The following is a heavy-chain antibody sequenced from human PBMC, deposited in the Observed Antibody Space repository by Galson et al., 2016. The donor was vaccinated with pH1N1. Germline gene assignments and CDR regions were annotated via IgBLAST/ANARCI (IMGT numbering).Heavy chain of an antibody. J-gene: IGHJ4*02. D-gene: IGHD1-1*01. CDR3: ARGDKWNDEGQLAY. CDR1: GYSFTNYW. CDR2: IYPGDSDT. V-gene: IGHV5-51*01. Sequence: QSGAEVKKPGESLKISCRGSGYSFTNYWIAWVRQMPGKGLEWVGIIYPGDSDTRYSPSFQGRVTVSADKSITAAYLQWSSLKAADIAMYFCARGDKWNDEGQLAYGGQGTLVTVSS.